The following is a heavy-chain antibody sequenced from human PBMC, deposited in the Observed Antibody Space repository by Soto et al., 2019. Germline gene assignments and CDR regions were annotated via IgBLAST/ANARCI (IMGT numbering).Heavy chain of an antibody. D-gene: IGHD2-15*01. Sequence: SVKVSCKASGYTFTYCSLHWLQQAPGQGLERMRWTTLYNGNINYAKKFQSRVTITRDMSLRTAYIELSSLRSEDSAVYYWAILGGYVNWFDPWGQGTLVTVSS. J-gene: IGHJ5*02. CDR2: TTLYNGNI. CDR3: AILGGYVNWFDP. CDR1: GYTFTYCS. V-gene: IGHV1-45*02.